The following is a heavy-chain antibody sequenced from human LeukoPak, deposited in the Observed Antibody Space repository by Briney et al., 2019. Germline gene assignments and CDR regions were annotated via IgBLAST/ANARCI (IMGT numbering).Heavy chain of an antibody. J-gene: IGHJ5*02. V-gene: IGHV3-23*01. D-gene: IGHD2-2*01. CDR2: ISGSGGST. CDR3: AKDLVTSCYPGCPNRFDP. Sequence: GGSLRLSCAASGFTFSSYAMSWVRQAPGKGLEWVSAISGSGGSTYYADSVKGRFTISRDNSKNTLYLQMNSLGAEDTAVYYCAKDLVTSCYPGCPNRFDPWGQGTLVTVSS. CDR1: GFTFSSYA.